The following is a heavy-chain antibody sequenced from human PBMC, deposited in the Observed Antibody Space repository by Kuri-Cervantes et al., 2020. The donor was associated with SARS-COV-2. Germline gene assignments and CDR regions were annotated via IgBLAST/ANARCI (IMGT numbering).Heavy chain of an antibody. CDR1: HFTFSSYA. D-gene: IGHD3-10*01. CDR3: ARVYRYYYGSGIPRAATYYYYYMDV. Sequence: GGSLRLSCAASHFTFSSYAFHWVRQAPGQGLEWVAAISYDGNNKYFADSVRGRFTVSRDNSKNTLYLEMDGLRPEDTAVYYCARVYRYYYGSGIPRAATYYYYYMDVWGKGTTVTVSS. V-gene: IGHV3-30*04. CDR2: ISYDGNNK. J-gene: IGHJ6*03.